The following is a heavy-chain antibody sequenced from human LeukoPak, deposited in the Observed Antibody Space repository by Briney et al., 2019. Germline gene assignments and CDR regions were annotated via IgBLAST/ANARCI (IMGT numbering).Heavy chain of an antibody. CDR3: ASSVWGSRFDY. J-gene: IGHJ4*02. V-gene: IGHV4-30-2*02. CDR1: GGSISSGGYS. Sequence: SETLSLTCAVSGGSISSGGYSWSWIRQPPGKGLEWIGYIYHSGSTYYNPSLKSRVTISVDTSKNQFSLKLSSVTAADTAVYYCASSVWGSRFDYWGQGTLVTVSS. D-gene: IGHD3-16*01. CDR2: IYHSGST.